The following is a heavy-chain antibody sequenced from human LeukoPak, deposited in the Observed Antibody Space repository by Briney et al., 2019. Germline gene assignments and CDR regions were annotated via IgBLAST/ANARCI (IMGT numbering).Heavy chain of an antibody. J-gene: IGHJ5*02. CDR2: IYTSGST. V-gene: IGHV4-61*02. CDR3: ARGVVVNGNWFDP. CDR1: GCSISSGSYY. Sequence: SETLSLTCTVSGCSISSGSYYWSWIRQPAGKGLEWIGRIYTSGSTYYNPSLKSRVTISVDTSKNQFSLKLSSVTAADTAVYYCARGVVVNGNWFDPWGQGTLVTVSS. D-gene: IGHD2-15*01.